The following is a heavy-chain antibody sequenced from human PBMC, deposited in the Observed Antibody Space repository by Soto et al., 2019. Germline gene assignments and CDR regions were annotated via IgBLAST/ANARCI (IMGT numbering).Heavy chain of an antibody. CDR2: ISAYNGNT. D-gene: IGHD1-1*01. J-gene: IGHJ4*02. Sequence: QVQLVQSGAEVKKPGASVKVSCKASGYTFTSYHITWVRQAPGQGLEWMGRISAYNGNTNYAQKLQGRVTMTTATTTTTASMELRSLSSDDTAVYFCATDSPAPREWCQGNLVTVSS. V-gene: IGHV1-18*01. CDR3: ATDSPAPRE. CDR1: GYTFTSYH.